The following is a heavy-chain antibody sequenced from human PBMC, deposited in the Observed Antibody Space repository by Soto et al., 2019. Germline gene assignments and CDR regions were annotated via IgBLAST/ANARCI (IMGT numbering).Heavy chain of an antibody. Sequence: GGSLRLSCAASGFTVSSNYMSWVRQAPGKGLEWVSVIYSGGSTYYADSVKGRFTISRDNSKNTLYLQMNSLRAEDTAVYYCAIERAVVGGVDYWGQGTLVTVSS. V-gene: IGHV3-53*01. CDR3: AIERAVVGGVDY. D-gene: IGHD2-15*01. CDR2: IYSGGST. CDR1: GFTVSSNY. J-gene: IGHJ4*02.